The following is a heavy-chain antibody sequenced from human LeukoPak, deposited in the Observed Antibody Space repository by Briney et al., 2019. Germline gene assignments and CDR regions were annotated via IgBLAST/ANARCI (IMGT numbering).Heavy chain of an antibody. J-gene: IGHJ4*02. CDR2: IIPILGIA. D-gene: IGHD2-21*01. Sequence: GASVKVSCKASGGTFSSYAISWVRQAPGQGLERMGRIIPILGIANYAQKFQGRVTITADKSTSTAYMELSSLRSEDTAVYYCARDRRMGERYFDYWGQGTLVTVSS. V-gene: IGHV1-69*04. CDR1: GGTFSSYA. CDR3: ARDRRMGERYFDY.